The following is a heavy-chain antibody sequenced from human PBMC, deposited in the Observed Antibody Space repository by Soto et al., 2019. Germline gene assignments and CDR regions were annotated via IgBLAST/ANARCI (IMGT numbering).Heavy chain of an antibody. Sequence: EVQLVESGGGLVQPGGSLILSCAASGFTFSTYHMNWVRQAPGKGLEWVSYIHSGGSRIYYADSVKGRFTISRDNAKNSLFLQMNSLRAEDTAVYYCARDGSTETTNSHYAMDVWGQGTTVTVSS. CDR3: ARDGSTETTNSHYAMDV. D-gene: IGHD4-17*01. CDR1: GFTFSTYH. CDR2: IHSGGSRI. J-gene: IGHJ6*02. V-gene: IGHV3-48*03.